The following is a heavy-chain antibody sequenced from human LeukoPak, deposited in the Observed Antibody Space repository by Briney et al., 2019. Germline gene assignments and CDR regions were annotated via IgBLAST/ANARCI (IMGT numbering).Heavy chain of an antibody. CDR2: INHSGI. CDR1: GGSISSSNW. CDR3: ASARSGWSLNYYYYYMDV. J-gene: IGHJ6*03. Sequence: SGTLSLTCAVSGGSISSSNWWSWVRQPPGKGLEWIGEINHSGIKYNPSLKSRVTISVDTSKNQFSLKLSSVTAADTAVYYCASARSGWSLNYYYYYMDVWGKGTTVTVSS. D-gene: IGHD6-19*01. V-gene: IGHV4-4*02.